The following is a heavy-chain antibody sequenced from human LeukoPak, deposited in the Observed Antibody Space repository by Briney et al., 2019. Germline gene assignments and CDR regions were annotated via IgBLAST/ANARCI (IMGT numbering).Heavy chain of an antibody. V-gene: IGHV4-59*12. CDR3: ARTSSPAGGVFDI. Sequence: PSETLSLTCTVSGGSFSSYYWSWIRQPPGKGLEWIGYIYYTGSTNYNPSLKSRVTMSVDTSKNQFSLKLSSVTAADTAVYYCARTSSPAGGVFDIWGQGTMVTVSS. D-gene: IGHD2-15*01. CDR1: GGSFSSYY. J-gene: IGHJ3*02. CDR2: IYYTGST.